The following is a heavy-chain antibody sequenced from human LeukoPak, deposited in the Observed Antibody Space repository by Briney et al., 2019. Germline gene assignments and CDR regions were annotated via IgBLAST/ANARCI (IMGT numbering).Heavy chain of an antibody. CDR3: ARHGTYYDFWSAHYYYYMDV. CDR2: IYTSGST. D-gene: IGHD3-3*01. V-gene: IGHV4-4*09. Sequence: PSETLSLTCTVSGGSISSYYWSWLRQPPGKGLEWIGYIYTSGSTNYNPSLKSRVTISVDTSKNQFSLKLSSVTAADTAVYYCARHGTYYDFWSAHYYYYMDVWGKGTTVTVSS. J-gene: IGHJ6*03. CDR1: GGSISSYY.